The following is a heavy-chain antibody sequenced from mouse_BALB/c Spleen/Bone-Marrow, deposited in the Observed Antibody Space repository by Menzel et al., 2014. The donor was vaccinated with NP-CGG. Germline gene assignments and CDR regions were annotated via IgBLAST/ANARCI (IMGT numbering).Heavy chain of an antibody. V-gene: IGHV2-9*02. D-gene: IGHD4-1*02. Sequence: VQLQQSGPGLVAPSQSLSITCTVSGFSLTSYGVHWVRQPPGKGLEWLGVIWVGGSTNYNSALMSRLSISKDNSKSQVFLKMNSLQTDDTAVYYCARDQLGRRYYFDYWGQGTTLTVSS. CDR1: GFSLTSYG. CDR2: IWVGGST. CDR3: ARDQLGRRYYFDY. J-gene: IGHJ2*01.